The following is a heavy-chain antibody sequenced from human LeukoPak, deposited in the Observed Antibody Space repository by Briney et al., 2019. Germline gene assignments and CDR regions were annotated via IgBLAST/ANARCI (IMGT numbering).Heavy chain of an antibody. CDR1: GFTFSSYA. Sequence: PGGSLRLSSAASGFTFSSYAMSWVLQAPGKGLEWVSAISGSGGSTYYVDYVKGRFTISRDNSKNTLYLQMHSLRAEDTAVYYCAKDSGSFPDAFDIWGQGTMVTVSS. D-gene: IGHD1-26*01. J-gene: IGHJ3*02. CDR3: AKDSGSFPDAFDI. CDR2: ISGSGGST. V-gene: IGHV3-23*01.